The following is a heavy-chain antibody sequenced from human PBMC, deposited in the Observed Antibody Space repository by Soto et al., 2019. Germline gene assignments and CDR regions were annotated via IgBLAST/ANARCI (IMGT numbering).Heavy chain of an antibody. Sequence: SSVKVSCKASGWTFSSYAISWVRQAPGQGLEWMGGIIPIFGTANYAQKFQGRVTITGDESTGKAYMELSRLSPEDTAVYYWARYSAPTDGYIKRKYYFEYLGQGTLVNVS. CDR2: IIPIFGTA. J-gene: IGHJ4*02. CDR1: GWTFSSYA. V-gene: IGHV1-69*13. CDR3: ARYSAPTDGYIKRKYYFEY. D-gene: IGHD1-1*01.